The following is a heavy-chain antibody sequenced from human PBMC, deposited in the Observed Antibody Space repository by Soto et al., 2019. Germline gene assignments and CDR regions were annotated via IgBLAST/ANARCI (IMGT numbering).Heavy chain of an antibody. CDR3: AKSPRQILTGSTFHF. V-gene: IGHV3-9*01. CDR1: GFTFDDYA. J-gene: IGHJ4*02. CDR2: VNWNGNDT. D-gene: IGHD3-9*01. Sequence: GGSLRLSCAASGFTFDDYAMHWVRQAPGKGLEWVSGVNWNGNDTVYADSVKGRVTIFRDNAKNSLYLQMNSLRAEDTAVYYCAKSPRQILTGSTFHFWGQGTLVTVSS.